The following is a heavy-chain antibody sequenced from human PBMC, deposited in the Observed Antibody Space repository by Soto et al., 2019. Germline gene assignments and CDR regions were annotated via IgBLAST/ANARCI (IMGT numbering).Heavy chain of an antibody. CDR3: ARLTYCGGDCYYRPTHYYYYYGMDV. V-gene: IGHV4-39*01. CDR1: GGSISSSSYY. Sequence: QLQLQESGPGLVKPSETLSLTCTVSGGSISSSSYYWGWIRQPPGKGLEWIGSIYYSGSTYYNPSLKSRVPKSVDTSKNQLHMKLSSVTAADTAVYYCARLTYCGGDCYYRPTHYYYYYGMDVWCQETTLTVSS. J-gene: IGHJ6*02. CDR2: IYYSGST. D-gene: IGHD2-21*02.